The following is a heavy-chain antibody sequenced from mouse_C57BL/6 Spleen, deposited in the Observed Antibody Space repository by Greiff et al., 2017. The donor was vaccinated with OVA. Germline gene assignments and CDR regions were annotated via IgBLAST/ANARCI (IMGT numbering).Heavy chain of an antibody. CDR1: GFTFTDYY. Sequence: EVKLMESGGGLVQPGGSLSLSCAASGFTFTDYYMSWVRQPPGKALEWLGFIRNKANGYTTEYSASVKGRFTISRDNSQSILYLQMNALRAEDSATYYCARYSGRGYFDYWGQGTTLTVSS. CDR3: ARYSGRGYFDY. J-gene: IGHJ2*01. CDR2: IRNKANGYTT. V-gene: IGHV7-3*01.